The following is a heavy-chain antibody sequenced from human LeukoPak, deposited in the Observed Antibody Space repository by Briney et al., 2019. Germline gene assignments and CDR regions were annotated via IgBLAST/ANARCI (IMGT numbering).Heavy chain of an antibody. CDR3: ARRSWLLYYLDY. D-gene: IGHD6-19*01. CDR2: IYSGGST. J-gene: IGHJ4*02. CDR1: GFTVSSNY. V-gene: IGHV3-53*01. Sequence: GGSLRLSCAASGFTVSSNYMSWVRQAPGKGLEWVSVIYSGGSTYYADSVKGRFTNSRDNSKNTLYLQMNSLRAEDTAVYYCARRSWLLYYLDYWGQGTLVTVSS.